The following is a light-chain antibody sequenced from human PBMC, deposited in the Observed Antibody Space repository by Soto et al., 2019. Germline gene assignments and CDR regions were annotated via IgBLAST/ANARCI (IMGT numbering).Light chain of an antibody. CDR1: QSLPHSNGYNY. J-gene: IGKJ4*01. V-gene: IGKV2-28*01. Sequence: DIVMTQSPLSLPVTPGEPASISCRSSQSLPHSNGYNYLDWYLQKPGQSPQLLIYLGSNRASGVPDWFSGSGSGTDFTLKISRVEAEDVGVYYCMQALQAPLTFGGGTKVEIK. CDR3: MQALQAPLT. CDR2: LGS.